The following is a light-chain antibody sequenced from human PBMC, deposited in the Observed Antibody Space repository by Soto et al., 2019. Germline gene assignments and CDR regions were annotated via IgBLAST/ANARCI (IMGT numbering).Light chain of an antibody. V-gene: IGKV1-5*01. J-gene: IGKJ1*01. Sequence: IQMTQSPSALSASVGDRVTITCRASQGIGGWLAWYQQKPGQAPNLLLYDASNLESGVPSRFSGSGSGTQFTLTISSLQPDDFATYYCHQYSSYSWTFGQGTKVDIK. CDR2: DAS. CDR3: HQYSSYSWT. CDR1: QGIGGW.